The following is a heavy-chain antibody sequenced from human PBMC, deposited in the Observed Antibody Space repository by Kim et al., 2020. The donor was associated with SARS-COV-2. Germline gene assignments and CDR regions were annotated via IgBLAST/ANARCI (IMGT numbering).Heavy chain of an antibody. Sequence: SNPSLKSRVTIFVDTSKNQFSLKLGSVTAADTAVYYCAGSSMTTVTTWAYWGQGTLVTVSS. CDR3: AGSSMTTVTTWAY. J-gene: IGHJ4*02. D-gene: IGHD4-4*01. V-gene: IGHV4-39*01.